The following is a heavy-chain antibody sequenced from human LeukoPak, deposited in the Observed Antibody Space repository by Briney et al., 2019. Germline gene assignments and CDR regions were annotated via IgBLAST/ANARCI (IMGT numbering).Heavy chain of an antibody. CDR1: GGSISSSSYY. Sequence: SETLSLTCTVSGGSISSSSYYWGWIRQPPGKGLEWIGSIYYSGSTYYNPSLKSRVTISVDTSKNQFSLKLSSVTAADTAVYYCARSSTVWPFDPWGQGTLVTVSS. CDR2: IYYSGST. J-gene: IGHJ5*02. V-gene: IGHV4-39*07. D-gene: IGHD4-17*01. CDR3: ARSSTVWPFDP.